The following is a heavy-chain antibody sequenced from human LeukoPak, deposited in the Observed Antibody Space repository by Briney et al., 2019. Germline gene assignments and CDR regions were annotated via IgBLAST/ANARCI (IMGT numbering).Heavy chain of an antibody. CDR3: ARVWVEMATIGAFDI. CDR2: ISSSSSYI. Sequence: GGSLRLSCAASGFTFSSYSMNWVRQAPGKGLEWVSSISSSSSYIYYADSVKGRFTISRDNSKNTLYLQMNSLRAEDTAVYYCARVWVEMATIGAFDIWGQGTMVTVSS. V-gene: IGHV3-21*01. D-gene: IGHD5-24*01. CDR1: GFTFSSYS. J-gene: IGHJ3*02.